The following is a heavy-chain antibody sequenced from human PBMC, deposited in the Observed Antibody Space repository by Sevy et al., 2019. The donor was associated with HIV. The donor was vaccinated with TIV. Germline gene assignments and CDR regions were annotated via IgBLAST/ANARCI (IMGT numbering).Heavy chain of an antibody. D-gene: IGHD4-17*01. V-gene: IGHV3-30-3*01. Sequence: GGSLRLSCEASGFAFRDSAIHWVRQSPGKGLEWVALISHGGSYKYYVDSVKGRFTVSSDRSKNILYLQMDSLRAQDTAVYYCARMVSGGLRWELIKENAFDIWGQGTAVTVSS. J-gene: IGHJ3*02. CDR3: ARMVSGGLRWELIKENAFDI. CDR1: GFAFRDSA. CDR2: ISHGGSYK.